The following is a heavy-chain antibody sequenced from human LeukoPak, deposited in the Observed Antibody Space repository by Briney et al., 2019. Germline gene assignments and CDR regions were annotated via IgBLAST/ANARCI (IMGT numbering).Heavy chain of an antibody. D-gene: IGHD3-10*01. CDR2: VYPGDSDSDT. J-gene: IGHJ4*02. Sequence: GESLKISCKSSGYSFTSYWIGWVRQMPGKGLEWMGVVYPGDSDSDTKYSPSFQGQVTISADKSISTAYLQWSSLKASDTAIYYCARRDYYGSGSYWGAFDYWGQGTLVTASS. CDR3: ARRDYYGSGSYWGAFDY. V-gene: IGHV5-51*01. CDR1: GYSFTSYW.